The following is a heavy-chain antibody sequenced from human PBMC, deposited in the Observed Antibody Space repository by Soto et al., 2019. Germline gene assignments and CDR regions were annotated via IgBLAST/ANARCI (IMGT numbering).Heavy chain of an antibody. CDR3: ARDRRIQLWFMSRSSRSLGYFDY. CDR2: IWYDGSNK. D-gene: IGHD5-18*01. J-gene: IGHJ4*02. V-gene: IGHV3-33*01. Sequence: QVQLVESGGGVVQPGRSLRLSCAASGFTFSSYGMHWVRQAPGKGLEWVAVIWYDGSNKYYADSVKGRFTISRDNSKNTLYLQMNSLRAEDTAVYYCARDRRIQLWFMSRSSRSLGYFDYWGQGTLVTVSS. CDR1: GFTFSSYG.